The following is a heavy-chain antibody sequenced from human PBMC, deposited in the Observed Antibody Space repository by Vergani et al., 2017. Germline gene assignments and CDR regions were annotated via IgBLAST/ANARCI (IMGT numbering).Heavy chain of an antibody. Sequence: QVRLQESGPGLVKPSETLSLTCSVSGGSMSGYYWNWFRQSPEKGLEWIGYIHYSGRTYYNPSLKSRTTLSIDTSKNQFSLDLRSVTAADTAVYHCANADAFCGSSKCHRDAIDMFDIWGRGTMVTVSS. D-gene: IGHD2-2*01. V-gene: IGHV4-59*04. CDR3: ANADAFCGSSKCHRDAIDMFDI. CDR1: GGSMSGYY. J-gene: IGHJ3*02. CDR2: IHYSGRT.